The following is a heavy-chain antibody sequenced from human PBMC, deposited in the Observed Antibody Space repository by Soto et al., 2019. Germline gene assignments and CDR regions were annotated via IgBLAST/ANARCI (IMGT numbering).Heavy chain of an antibody. J-gene: IGHJ4*02. Sequence: EVQLLESGGGLVQPGGSLRLSCAASGFTFSSYAMSWVRQAPGKGLEWVSAISGSGGRTYYADSVKGRFTVSRHNSKNTLYLQMNSLRAEDTAVYYCAKQPLIVEAFDYWGQGTLVTVSS. CDR2: ISGSGGRT. CDR1: GFTFSSYA. V-gene: IGHV3-23*01. D-gene: IGHD3-22*01. CDR3: AKQPLIVEAFDY.